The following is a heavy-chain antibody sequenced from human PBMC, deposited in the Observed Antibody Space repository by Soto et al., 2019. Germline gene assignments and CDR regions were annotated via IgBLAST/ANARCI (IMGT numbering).Heavy chain of an antibody. V-gene: IGHV4-59*01. CDR3: ARGVATIGP. J-gene: IGHJ5*02. CDR2: IYYSGST. CDR1: GDSIIVYY. Sequence: ETLSLTCTVSGDSIIVYYFTWIRQPPGKGLEWIGYIYYSGSTNYNPSLKSRVTISVDTSKNQFSLKLTSVTAADTAVYYCARGVATIGPWGQGTLVTVSS. D-gene: IGHD5-12*01.